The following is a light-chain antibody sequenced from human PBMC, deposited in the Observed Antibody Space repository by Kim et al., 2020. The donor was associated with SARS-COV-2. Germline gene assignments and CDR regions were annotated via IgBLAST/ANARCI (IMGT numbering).Light chain of an antibody. V-gene: IGKV1-16*02. Sequence: DIQMTQSPSSLSASEGDRVTMTCRASQDIKNNLVWFQQKPGKAPRSLIYGASSLQSGVPSKFSGSGSGTDFTLTIYSLQPEDFATYYCQQYQRYPVTFGQGTRLEIK. CDR1: QDIKNN. CDR3: QQYQRYPVT. CDR2: GAS. J-gene: IGKJ5*01.